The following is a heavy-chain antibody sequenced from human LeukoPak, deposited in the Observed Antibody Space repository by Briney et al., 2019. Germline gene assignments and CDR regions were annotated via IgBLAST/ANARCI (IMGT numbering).Heavy chain of an antibody. D-gene: IGHD3-3*01. J-gene: IGHJ4*02. Sequence: PGGSLRLSCAASGFTVSSNYMSWVRQAPGKGLEWVSVIYSGGSTYYADSVKGRFTISRDNSKNTLYLQMNSLRAEDTAVYYCARLRQYYDFWSGYYYYFDYWGQGTLVTVSS. CDR3: ARLRQYYDFWSGYYYYFDY. V-gene: IGHV3-53*01. CDR1: GFTVSSNY. CDR2: IYSGGST.